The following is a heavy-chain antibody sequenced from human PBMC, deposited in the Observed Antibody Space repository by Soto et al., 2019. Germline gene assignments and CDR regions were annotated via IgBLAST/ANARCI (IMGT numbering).Heavy chain of an antibody. CDR3: ARGEQYSGRIFDY. D-gene: IGHD1-26*01. V-gene: IGHV6-1*01. Sequence: SQTLSLTCAITGDSVSSNSAGWSWVRQSPSRGLEWRGRTYYRSKWYYEYAVSVRGRLTINPDTSKNQYSLQLNSVTPKDTAVYFCARGEQYSGRIFDYWGQGTLVTVSS. CDR1: GDSVSSNSAG. J-gene: IGHJ4*01. CDR2: TYYRSKWYY.